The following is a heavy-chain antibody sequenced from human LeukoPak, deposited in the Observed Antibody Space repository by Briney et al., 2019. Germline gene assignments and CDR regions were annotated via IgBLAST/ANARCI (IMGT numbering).Heavy chain of an antibody. CDR2: ISGDGLST. D-gene: IGHD3-22*01. CDR1: GFTFDNYA. Sequence: GGSLRLSCAASGFTFDNYAIHWVRQAPGKGLEWVCLISGDGLSTHYGDSVKGRFTISRDNSKNSVYLQMNSLTTEDTAFYYCAKNYYDSSCYYGLLQYWGQGTLVTVSS. V-gene: IGHV3-43*02. J-gene: IGHJ4*02. CDR3: AKNYYDSSCYYGLLQY.